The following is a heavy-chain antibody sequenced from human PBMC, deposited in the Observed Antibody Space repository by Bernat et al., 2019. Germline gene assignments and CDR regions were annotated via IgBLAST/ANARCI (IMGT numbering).Heavy chain of an antibody. CDR1: GFTFSDYY. J-gene: IGHJ6*02. D-gene: IGHD2-15*01. V-gene: IGHV3-11*05. Sequence: QVHLVVSGGGLVKPGGSLRLSCAASGFTFSDYYMNWLRQAPGKGLEWVSYISGRSSDITYADSVEGRFTISRDNAKKSLYLHMNSLRAEDTAVYYCARDSATRNSNYGMDVWGQGTTVIVS. CDR2: ISGRSSDI. CDR3: ARDSATRNSNYGMDV.